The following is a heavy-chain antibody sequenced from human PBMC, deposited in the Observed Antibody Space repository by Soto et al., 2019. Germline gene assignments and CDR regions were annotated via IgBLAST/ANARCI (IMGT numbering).Heavy chain of an antibody. D-gene: IGHD3-9*01. CDR2: ISSSSSYI. CDR3: ARVRGLVTDAFDI. V-gene: IGHV3-21*01. J-gene: IGHJ3*02. CDR1: GFTFSSYS. Sequence: PGGSLRLSCAASGFTFSSYSMNWVRQAPGKGLEWVSSISSSSSYIYYADSVKGRFTISRDNAKNSLYLQMNSLRAEDMVVYYCARVRGLVTDAFDIWGQGTIVTVSS.